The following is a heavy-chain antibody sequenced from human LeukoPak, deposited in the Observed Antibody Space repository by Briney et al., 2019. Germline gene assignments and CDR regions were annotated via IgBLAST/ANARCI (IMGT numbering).Heavy chain of an antibody. CDR1: GYTFTSYG. Sequence: ASVKVSCKASGYTFTSYGISWVRQAPGQGLEWMGWISAYNGNTNYAQKLQGRVTMTTDTSTSTAYMELSSLRSEDTAVYYCARGGHYGVTTYYYYYMDVWGKGTTVTVSS. V-gene: IGHV1-18*01. J-gene: IGHJ6*03. CDR3: ARGGHYGVTTYYYYYMDV. D-gene: IGHD4-17*01. CDR2: ISAYNGNT.